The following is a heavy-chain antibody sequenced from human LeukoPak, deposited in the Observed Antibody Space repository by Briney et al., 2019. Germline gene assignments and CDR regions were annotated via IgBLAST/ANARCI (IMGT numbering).Heavy chain of an antibody. CDR3: ARDLTMVAAKGALGY. D-gene: IGHD2-15*01. J-gene: IGHJ4*02. CDR2: INTNTGNP. Sequence: ASVKVSCKASGYTFTSYAMNWVRQAPGQGLEWMGWINTNTGNPTYAQGFTGRFVFSLDTSVSTAYLQISSLKVEDTAVYYCARDLTMVAAKGALGYWGQGTLVTVSS. CDR1: GYTFTSYA. V-gene: IGHV7-4-1*02.